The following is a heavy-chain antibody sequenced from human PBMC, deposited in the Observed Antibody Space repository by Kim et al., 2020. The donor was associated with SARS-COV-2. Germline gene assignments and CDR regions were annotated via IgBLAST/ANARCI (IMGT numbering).Heavy chain of an antibody. CDR3: AREGYTSGYCGAFDI. Sequence: GGSLRLSCAASGINFGRSIIHWVRQAPGKGLEWVAGMSFDESSYYGVSAKGRFSISRDDSKKIVYLQMNSPRVEDTAVYYCAREGYTSGYCGAFDIWGQGTVVHVSS. V-gene: IGHV3-30*04. J-gene: IGHJ3*02. D-gene: IGHD6-19*01. CDR2: MSFDESS. CDR1: GINFGRSI.